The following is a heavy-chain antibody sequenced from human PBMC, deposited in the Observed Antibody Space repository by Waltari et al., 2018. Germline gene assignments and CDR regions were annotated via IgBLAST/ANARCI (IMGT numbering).Heavy chain of an antibody. Sequence: QVQLVQSGAEVKTPGSSVKVSCKASGGTFSSYAISWVRQAPGQGLEWMGGIIPIFGTANYAQKFQGRVTITADESTSTAYMELSSLRSEDTAVYYCARDGRDGYNASPQMDYWGQGTLVTVSS. CDR3: ARDGRDGYNASPQMDY. CDR2: IIPIFGTA. CDR1: GGTFSSYA. V-gene: IGHV1-69*01. J-gene: IGHJ4*02. D-gene: IGHD5-12*01.